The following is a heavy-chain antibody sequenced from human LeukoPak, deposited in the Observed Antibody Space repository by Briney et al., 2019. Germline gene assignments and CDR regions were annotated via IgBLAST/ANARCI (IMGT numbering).Heavy chain of an antibody. CDR2: IKQDGSEK. V-gene: IGHV3-7*01. J-gene: IGHJ4*02. CDR3: ARPLARYSSSSIDY. CDR1: GLTFSYYS. D-gene: IGHD6-13*01. Sequence: GGSLRLSCADSGLTFSYYSMKWVRQAPGKGLEWVANIKQDGSEKYYVDSVKGRFTISRDNAKNSLYLQMNSLRAEDTAVYYCARPLARYSSSSIDYWGQGTLVTVSS.